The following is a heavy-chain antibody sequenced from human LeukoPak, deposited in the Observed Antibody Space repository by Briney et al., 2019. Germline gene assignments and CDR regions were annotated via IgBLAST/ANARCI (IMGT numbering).Heavy chain of an antibody. CDR1: GGSISSYY. V-gene: IGHV4-4*07. Sequence: PSETLSLTCTVSGGSISSYYWSWIRQPAGKGLEWIGRIYTSGRTNYNPSLKSRVTMSVDTSNNQFSLKLSSVTAADTAVYYCARVYGSGYDFRGAFDIWGQGTMVTVSS. CDR2: IYTSGRT. J-gene: IGHJ3*02. CDR3: ARVYGSGYDFRGAFDI. D-gene: IGHD5-12*01.